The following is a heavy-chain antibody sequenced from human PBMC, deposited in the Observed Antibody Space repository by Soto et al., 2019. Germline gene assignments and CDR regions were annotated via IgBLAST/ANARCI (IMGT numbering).Heavy chain of an antibody. CDR1: GHTFTSYG. CDR3: ARDPMVPYSTPPDY. CDR2: ISANNGNT. D-gene: IGHD3-10*01. J-gene: IGHJ4*02. Sequence: QVQLVQSGAEVKKPGASVKVSCKASGHTFTSYGISWVRQAPGQGLEWMGWISANNGNTNYAQKLQGRVTMTTDTSTSTAYTELRSLRSDDTAVYYCARDPMVPYSTPPDYWGQGTLVTVSS. V-gene: IGHV1-18*01.